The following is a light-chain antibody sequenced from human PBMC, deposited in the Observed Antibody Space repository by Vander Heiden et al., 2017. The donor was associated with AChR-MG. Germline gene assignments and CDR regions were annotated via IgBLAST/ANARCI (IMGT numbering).Light chain of an antibody. CDR2: DAS. CDR3: QQYENLLT. J-gene: IGKJ4*01. Sequence: DIQMTQSPSSLSASVGDRVTITCQASQDISNYLNWYQQKSGEAPKLLIYDASDLETGVPSRFSGSGSGTHFTFNINSLQPEDIATYYCQQYENLLTFGGGTKVEIK. V-gene: IGKV1-33*01. CDR1: QDISNY.